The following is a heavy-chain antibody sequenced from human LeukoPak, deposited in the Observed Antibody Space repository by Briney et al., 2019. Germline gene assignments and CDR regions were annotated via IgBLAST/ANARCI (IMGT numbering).Heavy chain of an antibody. J-gene: IGHJ4*02. CDR2: ISGSGGST. V-gene: IGHV3-23*01. CDR3: AKDPSGVRFLEWLTGFDY. D-gene: IGHD3-3*01. CDR1: GFNVNNAW. Sequence: GGSLRLSCAASGFNVNNAWMSWVHQAPGKGLEWVSAISGSGGSTYYADSVKGRFTISRDNSKNTLYLQMNSLRAEDTAVYYCAKDPSGVRFLEWLTGFDYWGQGTLVTVSS.